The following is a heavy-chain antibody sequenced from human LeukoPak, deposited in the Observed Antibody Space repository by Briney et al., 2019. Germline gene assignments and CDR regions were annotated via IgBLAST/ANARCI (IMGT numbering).Heavy chain of an antibody. V-gene: IGHV4-59*08. D-gene: IGHD2-15*01. CDR2: IYYSGST. Sequence: SETLSLTCTVSGGSISSYYWSWIRQPPGKGLEWIGYIYYSGSTNYNPSPKSRVTISVDTSKNQFSLKLSSVTAADTAVYYCARRERYCSGGSCRKDYWGQGTLVTVSS. CDR3: ARRERYCSGGSCRKDY. J-gene: IGHJ4*02. CDR1: GGSISSYY.